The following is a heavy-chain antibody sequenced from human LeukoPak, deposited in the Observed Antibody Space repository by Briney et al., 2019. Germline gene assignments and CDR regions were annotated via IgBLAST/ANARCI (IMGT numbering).Heavy chain of an antibody. CDR1: GGSISSYY. J-gene: IGHJ5*02. CDR2: IYTSGST. D-gene: IGHD4-17*01. Sequence: SETLSLTCTVSGGSISSYYWSWIRQPAGKGLEWIGRIYTSGSTNYNPSLKSRVTMSVDTSKNQFSLKLSSVTAADTAVYYCARDPAHDYGDYDGVNWFDPWGQGTLVTVSS. CDR3: ARDPAHDYGDYDGVNWFDP. V-gene: IGHV4-4*07.